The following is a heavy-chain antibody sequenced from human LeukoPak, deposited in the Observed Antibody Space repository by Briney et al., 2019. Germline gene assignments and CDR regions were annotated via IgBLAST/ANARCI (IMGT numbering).Heavy chain of an antibody. V-gene: IGHV1-18*01. Sequence: ASVKVSCKASGYTFTSYGISWVRQAPGQGLEWMGWISAYNGNTNYAQKLQGRVTITTDTSTSTAYMELRSLRSDDTAVYYCARRIVGATTSLFDPWGQGTLVTVSS. D-gene: IGHD1-26*01. CDR1: GYTFTSYG. J-gene: IGHJ5*02. CDR3: ARRIVGATTSLFDP. CDR2: ISAYNGNT.